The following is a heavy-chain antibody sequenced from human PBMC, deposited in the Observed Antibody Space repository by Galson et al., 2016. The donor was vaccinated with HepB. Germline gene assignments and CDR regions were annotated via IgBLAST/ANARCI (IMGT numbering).Heavy chain of an antibody. CDR2: VSTYNGNT. J-gene: IGHJ4*02. CDR1: GYTFSSYS. Sequence: SVKVSCKASGYTFSSYSTLWVRQAPGQGLEWMGWVSTYNGNTNSAQKLQGRVTMTTDTSTTTAYMELRTLRSDDTAVYYCARGGGRGDTYTGDCWGQGTLVTVSS. CDR3: ARGGGRGDTYTGDC. D-gene: IGHD5-18*01. V-gene: IGHV1-18*04.